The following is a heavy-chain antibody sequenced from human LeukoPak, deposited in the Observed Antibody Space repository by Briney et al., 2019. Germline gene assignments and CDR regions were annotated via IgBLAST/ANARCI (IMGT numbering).Heavy chain of an antibody. J-gene: IGHJ4*02. V-gene: IGHV4-31*03. CDR3: ARDGDYFDY. D-gene: IGHD2-15*01. CDR1: GGSISSGGYS. CDR2: IYYSGST. Sequence: SETLSLTCTVSGGSISSGGYSWSWIRQHPGKGLEWIGYIYYSGSTYYNPSLKSRVTISVDTSKNQFSLKLSSVTAADTAVHYCARDGDYFDYWGQGTLVTVSS.